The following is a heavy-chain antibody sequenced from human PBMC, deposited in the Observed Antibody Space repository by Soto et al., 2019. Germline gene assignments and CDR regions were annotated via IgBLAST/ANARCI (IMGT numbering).Heavy chain of an antibody. D-gene: IGHD6-19*01. CDR1: GSTFSSYA. J-gene: IGHJ4*02. CDR2: ITNGAGGVK. CDR3: AKFAGTATSGWDNDF. Sequence: ESGGGLVQPGGSLRLSCAASGSTFSSYAMSWVRQAPGRGLEWVSTITNGAGGVKYYADSVKGRFSISRDNSKNTLFLQMNSLRVDDTAVYYCAKFAGTATSGWDNDFWGQGTLVTVSS. V-gene: IGHV3-23*01.